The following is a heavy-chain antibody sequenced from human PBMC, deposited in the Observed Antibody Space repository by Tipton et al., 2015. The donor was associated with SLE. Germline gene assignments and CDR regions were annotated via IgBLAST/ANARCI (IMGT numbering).Heavy chain of an antibody. Sequence: LRLSCTVYGGSFSGYYWSWIRQPPGKGLEWIGEINHSGSTNYNPSLKSRVTISVDTSKNQFSLKLSSVTAADTAVYYCARYIVVVRYFDYWGQGTLVTVSS. CDR3: ARYIVVVRYFDY. CDR2: INHSGST. V-gene: IGHV4-34*01. J-gene: IGHJ4*02. D-gene: IGHD2-21*01. CDR1: GGSFSGYY.